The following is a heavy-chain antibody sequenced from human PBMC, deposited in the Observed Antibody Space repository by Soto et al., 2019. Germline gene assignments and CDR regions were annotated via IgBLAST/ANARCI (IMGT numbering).Heavy chain of an antibody. D-gene: IGHD1-1*01. CDR2: FILRLGTT. CDR1: GDSFSKYT. CDR3: ARGRGLYNSGRSQLDS. Sequence: QVQLVQSGAEVKKPGSSVRVSCKTSGDSFSKYTVNWVRQAPRQGLEWMGGFILRLGTTNFAPTLQGRVTSTADQSMNTVYMELSSLRSEDTALYYCARGRGLYNSGRSQLDSWGQGTLVTVSS. V-gene: IGHV1-69*01. J-gene: IGHJ4*02.